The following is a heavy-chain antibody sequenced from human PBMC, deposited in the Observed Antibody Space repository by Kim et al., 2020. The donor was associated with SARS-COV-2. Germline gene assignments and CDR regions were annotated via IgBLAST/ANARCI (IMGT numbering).Heavy chain of an antibody. CDR2: INPNSGGT. V-gene: IGHV1-2*06. Sequence: ASVKVSCKASGYTFTGYYMHWVRQAPGQGLEWMGRINPNSGGTNYAQKFQGRVTMTRDTSISTAYMELSRLRSDDTAVYYCARDQRTAITMIALGYWGQGTLVTVSS. CDR3: ARDQRTAITMIALGY. D-gene: IGHD3-22*01. CDR1: GYTFTGYY. J-gene: IGHJ4*02.